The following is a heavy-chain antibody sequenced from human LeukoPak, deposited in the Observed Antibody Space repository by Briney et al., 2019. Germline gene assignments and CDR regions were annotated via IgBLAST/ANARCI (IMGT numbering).Heavy chain of an antibody. J-gene: IGHJ4*02. CDR3: ARGVDTARGFDY. D-gene: IGHD5-18*01. Sequence: SETLSLTCAVYGGSFSGYYWSWIRQPPGKGLEWIGEINHSGSTNYNPSLKSRVTISVDTSKNQFSLKLSSVTAADTAVYYCARGVDTARGFDYWGQRTLVTVSS. V-gene: IGHV4-34*01. CDR2: INHSGST. CDR1: GGSFSGYY.